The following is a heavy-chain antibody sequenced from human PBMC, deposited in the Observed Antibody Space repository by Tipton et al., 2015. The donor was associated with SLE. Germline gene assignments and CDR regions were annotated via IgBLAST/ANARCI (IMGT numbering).Heavy chain of an antibody. CDR3: ARVGQIPAAGTDARIY. D-gene: IGHD6-13*01. CDR1: GYSINSGYY. CDR2: IYLSGTT. Sequence: GLVKPSETLSLTCAVSGYSINSGYYWGWIRQPPGKGLEWIGNIYLSGTTYYNPSLESRVTISVDTSKNQFSLKLSSVTAADTAVYFCARVGQIPAAGTDARIYWGQGTLVTVSS. V-gene: IGHV4-38-2*01. J-gene: IGHJ4*02.